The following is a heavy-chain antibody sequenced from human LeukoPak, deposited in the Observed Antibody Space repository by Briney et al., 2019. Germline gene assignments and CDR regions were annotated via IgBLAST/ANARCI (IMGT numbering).Heavy chain of an antibody. CDR1: GSTFSSYW. V-gene: IGHV3-7*01. CDR3: ARESTVTFFDY. J-gene: IGHJ4*02. D-gene: IGHD4-11*01. Sequence: PGGSLRLSCAASGSTFSSYWMSWVRQAPGKGLEWVANIKQDGSEKYYVDSVKGRFTISRDNAKNSLYLQMNSLRAEDTAVYYCARESTVTFFDYWGQGTLVTVSS. CDR2: IKQDGSEK.